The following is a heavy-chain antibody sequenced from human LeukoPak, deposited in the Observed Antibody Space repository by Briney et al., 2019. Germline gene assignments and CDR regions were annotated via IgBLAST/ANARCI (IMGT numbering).Heavy chain of an antibody. V-gene: IGHV4-34*01. CDR1: GGSFSGYY. D-gene: IGHD6-13*01. Sequence: SETLSLTCAVYGGSFSGYYWSWIRQPPGKGLEWIGEINHSGRTNYIPSLKSRVTISVDTSKNQFSLKLSSVTAADTAVYYCARGFAAPLGYWGQGTLVTVSS. CDR3: ARGFAAPLGY. CDR2: INHSGRT. J-gene: IGHJ4*02.